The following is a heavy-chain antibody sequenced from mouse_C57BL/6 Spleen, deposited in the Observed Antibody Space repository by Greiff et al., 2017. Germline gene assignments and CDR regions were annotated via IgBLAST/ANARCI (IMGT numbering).Heavy chain of an antibody. V-gene: IGHV1-81*01. CDR3: ARSNWDVEGYYFDY. CDR1: GYTFTSYG. D-gene: IGHD4-1*01. Sequence: VQLQQSGAELARPGASVKLSCKASGYTFTSYGISWVKQRTGQGLEWIGEIYPRSGNTYYNEKFKGKATLTADKSSSTAYMELRSLTSEDSAVYFCARSNWDVEGYYFDYWGQGTTLTVSS. J-gene: IGHJ2*01. CDR2: IYPRSGNT.